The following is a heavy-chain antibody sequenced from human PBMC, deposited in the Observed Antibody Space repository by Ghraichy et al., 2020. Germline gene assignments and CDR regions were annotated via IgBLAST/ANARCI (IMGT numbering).Heavy chain of an antibody. CDR1: GYSFNTYG. J-gene: IGHJ4*02. Sequence: ASVKVSCKASGYSFNTYGISWVRQAPGQGLEWMGWISAYTGNTNYARKFEGRVTMTTDISTTTAYMELRNLRSDDTAVYFCARDKIQGSVSFGESSAFWGQGTLVTVSS. D-gene: IGHD3-16*02. CDR2: ISAYTGNT. CDR3: ARDKIQGSVSFGESSAF. V-gene: IGHV1-18*01.